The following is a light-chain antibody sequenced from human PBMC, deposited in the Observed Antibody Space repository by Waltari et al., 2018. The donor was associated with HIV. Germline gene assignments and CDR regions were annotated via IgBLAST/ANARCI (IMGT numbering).Light chain of an antibody. V-gene: IGLV2-14*03. J-gene: IGLJ3*02. Sequence: QSALTQPASVSGSPGQSITISCTGTSSDVGGFNYVSCYQQYPGKAPKVIISDVSNRPSGVSSRFSGSKSGNTASLTISGLQAEDEADYYCASYTRHSTLLFGGGTKLTVL. CDR3: ASYTRHSTLL. CDR2: DVS. CDR1: SSDVGGFNY.